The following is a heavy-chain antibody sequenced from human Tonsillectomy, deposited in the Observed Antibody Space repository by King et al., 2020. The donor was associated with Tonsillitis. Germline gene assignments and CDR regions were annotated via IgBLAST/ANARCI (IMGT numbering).Heavy chain of an antibody. CDR3: VKAASYYDSSGYYHS. D-gene: IGHD3-22*01. CDR1: GFTFSIYA. Sequence: VQLVESGGGLVQPGGSLRLSCSASGFTFSIYAMHWVRQVPGKGLEYVSAISSNGGSTYYADSVKGRFTISRDNSKNTLYLQMSSLRTEDTAVYYCVKAASYYDSSGYYHSWGQGTLVTVSS. CDR2: ISSNGGST. V-gene: IGHV3-64D*06. J-gene: IGHJ4*02.